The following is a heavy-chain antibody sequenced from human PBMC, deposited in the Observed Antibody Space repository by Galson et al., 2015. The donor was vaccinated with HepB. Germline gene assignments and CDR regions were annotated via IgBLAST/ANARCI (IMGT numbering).Heavy chain of an antibody. D-gene: IGHD5-12*01. J-gene: IGHJ6*02. Sequence: SVKVSCKAAGGTFSSHAINWVRQAPGQGLEWMGGIIPIYGTANYAQKFRDRVSITADESTTTAYLELSSLRSEDTAVYYCARKGMGSGYVGGFYYGMDIWGQGTTVTVSS. CDR1: GGTFSSHA. V-gene: IGHV1-69*13. CDR2: IIPIYGTA. CDR3: ARKGMGSGYVGGFYYGMDI.